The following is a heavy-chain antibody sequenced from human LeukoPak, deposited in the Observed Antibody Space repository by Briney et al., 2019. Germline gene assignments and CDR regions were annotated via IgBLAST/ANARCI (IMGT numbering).Heavy chain of an antibody. CDR1: GFTFSKAW. CDR3: ATRGGY. CDR2: VKSKSDSGTT. V-gene: IGHV3-15*01. Sequence: PGGSLRLSCAASGFTFSKAWMSWVRQAPGKGPEWVGRVKSKSDSGTTDYAAPVKGRFTISRDDSRTTLWLQMNSLKTEDTAVYFCATRGGYWGQGTLVTVSS. J-gene: IGHJ4*02. D-gene: IGHD3-10*01.